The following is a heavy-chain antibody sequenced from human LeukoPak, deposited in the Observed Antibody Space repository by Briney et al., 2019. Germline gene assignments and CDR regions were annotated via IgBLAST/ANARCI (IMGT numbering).Heavy chain of an antibody. V-gene: IGHV3-30*02. CDR1: GFTFNSNG. J-gene: IGHJ6*03. CDR2: IRYDGGNE. D-gene: IGHD1-26*01. CDR3: GAGRFMDV. Sequence: GGSLRLFCAPAGFTFNSNGMHWVRQTPGKGLEWVAFIRYDGGNEYYADSVKGRFTIPRDNSKNTLSLQMNSPRAEDTAVYYSGAGRFMDVWGNGTTVTVAS.